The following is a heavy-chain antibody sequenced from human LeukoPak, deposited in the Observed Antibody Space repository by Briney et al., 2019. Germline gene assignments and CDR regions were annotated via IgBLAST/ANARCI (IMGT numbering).Heavy chain of an antibody. V-gene: IGHV3-21*01. CDR3: ARVLSAAMWGGMDV. CDR1: GFTFSDYS. J-gene: IGHJ6*02. Sequence: GVSLRLSCAASGFTFSDYSMNWVRQAPGKGLEWVSSISSSTSYIFYADSMKGRFTISRDNAKNSLYLQMNSLRAEDTAVYYCARVLSAAMWGGMDVWGQGTTVTVSS. D-gene: IGHD2-2*01. CDR2: ISSSTSYI.